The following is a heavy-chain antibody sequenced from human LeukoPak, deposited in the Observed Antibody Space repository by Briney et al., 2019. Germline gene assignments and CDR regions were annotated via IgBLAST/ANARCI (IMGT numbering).Heavy chain of an antibody. Sequence: PGGSLRLSCVASGFTLSSYAMHWVRQAPGKGLEWVAVIWHDGSNQTYTDSVKGRFTISRDNSKNTLDLHMNSLRAEDTAMYYCARDRGPGGLAGTYYWGQGTLVTVSS. D-gene: IGHD6-19*01. CDR3: ARDRGPGGLAGTYY. CDR1: GFTLSSYA. V-gene: IGHV3-33*01. J-gene: IGHJ4*02. CDR2: IWHDGSNQ.